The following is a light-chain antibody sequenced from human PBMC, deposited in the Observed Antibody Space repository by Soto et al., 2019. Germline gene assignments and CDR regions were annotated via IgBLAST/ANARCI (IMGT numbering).Light chain of an antibody. CDR1: SGHSSYA. Sequence: QSVLTQSPSASASLGASVKLTCTLSSGHSSYAIAWHQQQPEKGPRYLMKLNSDGSHRKGDGIPDRFSGSSSGAERYLTISSLQSEDEADYYCQTWGTGIHVFGGGTKLTVL. CDR2: LNSDGSH. J-gene: IGLJ2*01. CDR3: QTWGTGIHV. V-gene: IGLV4-69*01.